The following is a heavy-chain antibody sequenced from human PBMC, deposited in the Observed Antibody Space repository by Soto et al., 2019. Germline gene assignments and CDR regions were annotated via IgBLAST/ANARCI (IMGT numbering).Heavy chain of an antibody. CDR3: AKEGRAAHDYYGMDV. J-gene: IGHJ6*02. CDR1: GFTFSNYG. Sequence: GGSLRLSCAASGFTFSNYGMHWVRQAPGKGLEWVAVISYDGSNKYYADSVKGRFTISRDNSKNTLYLQMNSLRAEDTAVYYCAKEGRAAHDYYGMDVWGQGT. CDR2: ISYDGSNK. D-gene: IGHD6-6*01. V-gene: IGHV3-30*18.